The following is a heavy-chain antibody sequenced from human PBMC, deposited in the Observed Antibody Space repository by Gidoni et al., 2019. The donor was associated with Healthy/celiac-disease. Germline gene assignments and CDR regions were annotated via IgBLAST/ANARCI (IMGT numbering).Heavy chain of an antibody. V-gene: IGHV3-33*01. D-gene: IGHD3-22*01. Sequence: QVQLVESGGGVVQPGRSLRLSCAASGFTFSSYGMHWVRQAPGKGLEWVAVIWYDGSNKYYADSVKGRFTISRDNSKNTLYLQMNSLRAEDTAVYYCARGDLYDSSGYYYDYWGQGTLVTVSS. J-gene: IGHJ4*02. CDR2: IWYDGSNK. CDR3: ARGDLYDSSGYYYDY. CDR1: GFTFSSYG.